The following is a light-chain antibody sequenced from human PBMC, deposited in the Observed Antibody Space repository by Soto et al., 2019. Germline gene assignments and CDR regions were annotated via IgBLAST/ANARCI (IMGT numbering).Light chain of an antibody. Sequence: SALTKSPSASGTPGQRVTISCSGSSSNIGRSSVNWYQHLPGTAPKLLIYSNDRRPSGVPERLSGSKSGTSASLAISGLQSEDEADYYCSAWDDSLNGLYVFGTGTKVTVL. CDR3: SAWDDSLNGLYV. J-gene: IGLJ1*01. V-gene: IGLV1-44*01. CDR1: SSNIGRSS. CDR2: SND.